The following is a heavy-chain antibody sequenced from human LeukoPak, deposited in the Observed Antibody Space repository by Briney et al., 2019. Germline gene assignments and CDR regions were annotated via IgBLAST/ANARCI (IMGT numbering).Heavy chain of an antibody. CDR3: AKHLIYGSGSSSYFNY. Sequence: GGSLRLSCVASGFTFSSSAMSWVRQAPGKGLEWVSTITGSGDSTYYTDSVKGRFTISSDTSKNTLYLQMNSLRAEDTAIYYCAKHLIYGSGSSSYFNYWGQGTLVTVSS. J-gene: IGHJ4*02. D-gene: IGHD3-10*01. V-gene: IGHV3-23*01. CDR2: ITGSGDST. CDR1: GFTFSSSA.